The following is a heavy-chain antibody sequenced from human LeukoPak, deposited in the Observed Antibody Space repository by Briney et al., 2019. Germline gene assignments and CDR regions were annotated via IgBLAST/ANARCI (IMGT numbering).Heavy chain of an antibody. Sequence: ASVKLSCKASGYTFTSYYMHWVRQAPGQGLEWMGWINPNSGGTNYAQKFQGRVTMTRDTSISTAYMELSRLRSDDTAVYYCARVRRYCSSTSCYISWFDPWGQGTLVTVSS. CDR1: GYTFTSYY. D-gene: IGHD2-2*02. CDR2: INPNSGGT. CDR3: ARVRRYCSSTSCYISWFDP. V-gene: IGHV1-2*02. J-gene: IGHJ5*02.